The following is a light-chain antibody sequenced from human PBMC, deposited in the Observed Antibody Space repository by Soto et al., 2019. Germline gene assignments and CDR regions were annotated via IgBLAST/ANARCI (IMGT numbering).Light chain of an antibody. CDR3: QAWDSSTEGV. CDR2: QDS. CDR1: KLGDKY. J-gene: IGLJ2*01. V-gene: IGLV3-1*01. Sequence: SYELTQPPSVSVSPGQTASITCSGDKLGDKYACWYQQKPGQSPVLVIYQDSKRPSAIPERFSGSNSGNTATLTISGTQAMDEADYYCQAWDSSTEGVFGGGTKLTVL.